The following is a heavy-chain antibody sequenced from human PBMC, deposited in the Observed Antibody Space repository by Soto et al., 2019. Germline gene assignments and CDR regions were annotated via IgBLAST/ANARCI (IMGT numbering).Heavy chain of an antibody. J-gene: IGHJ4*02. CDR1: GFTFNGYA. V-gene: IGHV3-23*01. CDR3: AKEHLRGAVADAFDY. Sequence: EVQLLESGGGLVQPGGSLRLSCTASGFTFNGYAMNWFRQAPGKGLEWVSAVTSGGTTTYYADSVKGRLTISRDNSRSTVYLQMNRLGVEDTAISYCAKEHLRGAVADAFDYWGRGTLVTVSS. CDR2: VTSGGTTT. D-gene: IGHD6-19*01.